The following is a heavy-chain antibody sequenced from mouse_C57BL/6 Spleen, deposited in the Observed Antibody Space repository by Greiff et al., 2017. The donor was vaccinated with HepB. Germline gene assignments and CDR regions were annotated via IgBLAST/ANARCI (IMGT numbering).Heavy chain of an antibody. V-gene: IGHV1-50*01. CDR1: GYTFTSYW. CDR3: ARGRGGFAY. J-gene: IGHJ3*01. CDR2: IDPSDSYT. Sequence: QVQLQQPGAELVKPGASVKLSCKASGYTFTSYWMQWVKQRPGQGLEWIGEIDPSDSYTNYNQKFKGKATLTVDTSSSTASMQLSSLTSEDSAVYYCARGRGGFAYGGQGTLVTVSA.